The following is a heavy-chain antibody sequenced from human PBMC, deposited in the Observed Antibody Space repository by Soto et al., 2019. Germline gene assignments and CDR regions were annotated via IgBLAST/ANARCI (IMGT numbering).Heavy chain of an antibody. CDR2: ILPIFGTA. CDR1: GGTFSTSS. V-gene: IGHV1-69*14. CDR3: ARGHKYGGNSDAFDI. D-gene: IGHD4-17*01. Sequence: QVQLVQSGAEVKKPGSSVKVSCKASGGTFSTSSINWVRQAPGQRPEWMGNILPIFGTADYAQKFQDRVTITADKSTNTADMELRSLFSEDTAVYYCARGHKYGGNSDAFDIWCQGRVVSVSS. J-gene: IGHJ3*02.